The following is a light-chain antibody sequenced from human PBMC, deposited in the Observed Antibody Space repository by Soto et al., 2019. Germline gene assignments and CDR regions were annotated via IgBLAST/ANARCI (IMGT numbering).Light chain of an antibody. Sequence: DFQITQCPSTLSPSVGDRVTFTCRASQSISSYLYWYKQKPGKAPKLLIYAASSLQSGVPSRFSGSGSETDFTLTIIRPQPDAFATYYCHQYNSYSFGQGTKVDIK. CDR2: AAS. J-gene: IGKJ1*01. CDR1: QSISSY. V-gene: IGKV1-39*01. CDR3: HQYNSYS.